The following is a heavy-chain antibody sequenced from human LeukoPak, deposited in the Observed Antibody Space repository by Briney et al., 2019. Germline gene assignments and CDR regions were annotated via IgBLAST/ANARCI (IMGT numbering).Heavy chain of an antibody. V-gene: IGHV6-1*01. Sequence: SQTLSLTCAISGDSVSGSGVAWNWVRLSPSRGLEWLGRTFYRSKWYNHYALSVKSRITIAADTSKNQFSLQLDAVTPDDTALYYCTRGNTLFGVIILRYDAFDIWSQGTRVTVSS. J-gene: IGHJ3*02. D-gene: IGHD3-3*01. CDR2: TFYRSKWYN. CDR1: GDSVSGSGVA. CDR3: TRGNTLFGVIILRYDAFDI.